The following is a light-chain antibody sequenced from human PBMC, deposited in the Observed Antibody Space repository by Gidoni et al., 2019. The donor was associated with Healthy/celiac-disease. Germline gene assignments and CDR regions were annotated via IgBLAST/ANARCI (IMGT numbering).Light chain of an antibody. CDR2: GAS. CDR3: QQYGSSPGT. CDR1: QSVSSSY. Sequence: EIVLTQSPGTLSLSPGERATLSCRASQSVSSSYLAWYKQKPGQAPRLLIYGASSRATGIPDRFSGSGSGTDFTLTISRLEPEDFAVYYCQQYGSSPGTFGQXTKVEIK. J-gene: IGKJ1*01. V-gene: IGKV3-20*01.